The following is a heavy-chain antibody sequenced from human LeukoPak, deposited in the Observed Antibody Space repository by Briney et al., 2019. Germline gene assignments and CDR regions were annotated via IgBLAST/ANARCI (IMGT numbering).Heavy chain of an antibody. J-gene: IGHJ4*02. D-gene: IGHD3-22*01. Sequence: VASVTVSFTASGYTFTSYAMHWVRQAPGQRLEWMGWINAGNGNTKYSQKFQGRVTITRDTSASTAYMELSSLRSEDTAGYYCARDWGALYYYDSSGYYQTPDYWGQGTLVTVSS. CDR2: INAGNGNT. CDR1: GYTFTSYA. V-gene: IGHV1-3*01. CDR3: ARDWGALYYYDSSGYYQTPDY.